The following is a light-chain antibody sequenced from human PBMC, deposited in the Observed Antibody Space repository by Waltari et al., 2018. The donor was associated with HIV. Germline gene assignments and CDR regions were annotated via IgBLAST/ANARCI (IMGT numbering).Light chain of an antibody. Sequence: QSVLTQPPSASGAPGQRVTISCSGSNSTIGDNAVSWYQQFPKTAPKLLIYSNLQRPAGVPDGFSGAKSGTSASLTISGLQPEDEADYYCATLDDSRKGPLFGGGTKVTVL. CDR1: NSTIGDNA. J-gene: IGLJ2*01. CDR2: SNL. CDR3: ATLDDSRKGPL. V-gene: IGLV1-44*01.